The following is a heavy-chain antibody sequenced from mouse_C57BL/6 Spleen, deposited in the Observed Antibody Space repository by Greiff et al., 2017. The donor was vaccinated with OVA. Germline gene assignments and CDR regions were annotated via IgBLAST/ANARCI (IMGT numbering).Heavy chain of an antibody. CDR2: IYPGDGDT. V-gene: IGHV1-82*01. CDR3: ARGEGLYGSSYYFDY. D-gene: IGHD1-1*01. CDR1: GYAFSSSW. J-gene: IGHJ2*01. Sequence: QVQLQQSGPELVKPGASVKISCKASGYAFSSSWMNWVKQRPGKGLEWIGRIYPGDGDTNYNGKFKGKATLTADKSSSTAYMQLSSLTSEDSAVYFCARGEGLYGSSYYFDYWGQGTTLTVSS.